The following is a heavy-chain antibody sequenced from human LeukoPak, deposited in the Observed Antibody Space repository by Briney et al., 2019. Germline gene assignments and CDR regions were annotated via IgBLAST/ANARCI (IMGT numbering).Heavy chain of an antibody. CDR2: IYPCDSDT. CDR1: GYSFTSYW. CDR3: ARQRGEQGYFDC. D-gene: IGHD3-10*01. V-gene: IGHV5-51*01. J-gene: IGHJ4*01. Sequence: GESLEISCKGSGYSFTSYWIGWVRRMPGKGLEWMGIIYPCDSDTRYSPSFPGQVTISADKSITTAYLQWSSLKASDTAMYYCARQRGEQGYFDCWGHGILVSVSS.